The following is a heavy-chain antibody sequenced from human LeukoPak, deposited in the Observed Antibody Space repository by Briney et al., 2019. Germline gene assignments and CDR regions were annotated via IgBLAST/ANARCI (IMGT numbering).Heavy chain of an antibody. V-gene: IGHV3-11*04. J-gene: IGHJ6*03. CDR2: IKDNGTTT. D-gene: IGHD3-16*01. CDR1: GFTFSDYW. CDR3: ASAGELRYMDV. Sequence: GGSLRLSCAASGFTFSDYWMNWVRQAPGKGLEWVSNIKDNGTTTYYADSVKGRFTISRDNAKNSLFLQMSSLRADDTAIYYCASAGELRYMDVWGKGTAVTVSS.